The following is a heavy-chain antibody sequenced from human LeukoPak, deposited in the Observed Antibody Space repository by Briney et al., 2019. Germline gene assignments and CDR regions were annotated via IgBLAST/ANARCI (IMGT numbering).Heavy chain of an antibody. CDR2: IYYSGST. V-gene: IGHV4-30-4*01. Sequence: PSETLSLTCTVSGGSISSGDYYWSWIRQPPGKGLEWIGYIYYSGSTYYNPSLKSRVTISVDTSKNQFSLKLSFVTAADTAVYYCASAPSYYYGSGTQGPFDYWGQGTLVTVSS. D-gene: IGHD3-10*01. J-gene: IGHJ4*02. CDR1: GGSISSGDYY. CDR3: ASAPSYYYGSGTQGPFDY.